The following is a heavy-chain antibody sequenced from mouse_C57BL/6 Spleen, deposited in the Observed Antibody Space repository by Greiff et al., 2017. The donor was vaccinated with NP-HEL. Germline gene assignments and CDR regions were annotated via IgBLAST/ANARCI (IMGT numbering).Heavy chain of an antibody. D-gene: IGHD1-1*01. CDR3: ARDTTVVVDY. Sequence: EVQGVESGGGLVKPGGSLKLSCAASGFTFSDYGMHWVRQAPEKGLEWVAYISSGSSTIYYAGTVKGRFTISRDNAKNTLFLQMTSLRSEDTAMYYCARDTTVVVDYWGQGTTLTVSS. CDR1: GFTFSDYG. J-gene: IGHJ2*01. V-gene: IGHV5-17*01. CDR2: ISSGSSTI.